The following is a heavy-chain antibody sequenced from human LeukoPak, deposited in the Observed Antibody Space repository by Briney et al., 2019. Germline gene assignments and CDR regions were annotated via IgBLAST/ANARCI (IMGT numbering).Heavy chain of an antibody. CDR1: GFTFGNYA. V-gene: IGHV3-15*01. CDR2: IKSKTAGGTT. Sequence: PGGSLRLSCAASGFTFGNYAMSWVRQAPGKGLEWVGRIKSKTAGGTTDYAAPVKGRFTISRDDSKNMVYLQLNSLKTEDTGVYYCARDWYHAFDFWGQGTMVTVSS. D-gene: IGHD3-9*01. CDR3: ARDWYHAFDF. J-gene: IGHJ3*01.